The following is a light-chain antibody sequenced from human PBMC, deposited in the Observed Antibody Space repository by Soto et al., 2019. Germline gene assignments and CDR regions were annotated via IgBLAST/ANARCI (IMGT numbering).Light chain of an antibody. CDR1: HSISRGF. Sequence: EFVLTQSPGKLSLSPGERATLSCRASHSISRGFLAWYQQKPGQAPRLLIYGTSTRATGIPDRFSGSGSGTDFTLTISRLEPEDFAVYYCQQFGSSPPLTFGGGTKVES. J-gene: IGKJ4*01. V-gene: IGKV3-20*01. CDR2: GTS. CDR3: QQFGSSPPLT.